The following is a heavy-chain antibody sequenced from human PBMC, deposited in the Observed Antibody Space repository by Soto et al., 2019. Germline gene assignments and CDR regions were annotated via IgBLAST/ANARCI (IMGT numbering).Heavy chain of an antibody. J-gene: IGHJ2*01. Sequence: PGGSLRLSCLGSGFSVSNYEMNWVRQAPGKGLEWVSYISGSSNAIYYGDSMKGRFTISRDNAKSSTYLQMNRLRVEDTAVYYFGRGGSCGWFHLELWGR. CDR2: ISGSSNAI. D-gene: IGHD2-15*01. V-gene: IGHV3-48*03. CDR1: GFSVSNYE. CDR3: GRGGSCGWFHLEL.